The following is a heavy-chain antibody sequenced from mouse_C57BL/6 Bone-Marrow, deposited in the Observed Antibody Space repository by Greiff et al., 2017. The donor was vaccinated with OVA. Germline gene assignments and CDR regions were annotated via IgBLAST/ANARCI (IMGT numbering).Heavy chain of an antibody. V-gene: IGHV1-82*01. Sequence: VQWVESGPELVKPGASVKISCKASGYAFSSSWMNWVKQRPGKGLEWIGRIYPGDGDTNYNGKFKGKATLTADKSSSTAYMQLSSLTSEDSAVYFCARRGDGYYVWYFDVWGTGTTVTVSS. CDR3: ARRGDGYYVWYFDV. D-gene: IGHD2-3*01. CDR1: GYAFSSSW. J-gene: IGHJ1*03. CDR2: IYPGDGDT.